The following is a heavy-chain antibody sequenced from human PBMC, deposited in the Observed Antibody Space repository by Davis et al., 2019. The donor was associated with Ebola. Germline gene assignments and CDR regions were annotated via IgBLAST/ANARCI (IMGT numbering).Heavy chain of an antibody. J-gene: IGHJ6*02. Sequence: GESLKISCAASGFTFSSYAMSWVRQAPGKGLEWVSAISGSGGSTYYADSVKGRFTISRDNSKNTLYLQMNSLRAEDTAVYYCAKDAVGATILPNYYYYGMDVWGQGTTVTVSS. D-gene: IGHD1-26*01. CDR1: GFTFSSYA. CDR2: ISGSGGST. CDR3: AKDAVGATILPNYYYYGMDV. V-gene: IGHV3-23*01.